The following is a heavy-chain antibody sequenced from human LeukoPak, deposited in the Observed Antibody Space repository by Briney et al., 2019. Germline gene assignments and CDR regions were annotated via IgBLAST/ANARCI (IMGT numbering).Heavy chain of an antibody. CDR2: ISGSGGST. V-gene: IGHV3-23*01. D-gene: IGHD6-19*01. CDR1: GFTFSSYA. Sequence: PGGSLRLSCAASGFTFSSYAMSWVRQAPGKGLEWVSAISGSGGSTYYADSVKGRFTISRDNSKNTLYLQMNSLRAEDTAVYYCAKGEWRSCWDRYYFDYWGQGTLVTVSS. J-gene: IGHJ4*02. CDR3: AKGEWRSCWDRYYFDY.